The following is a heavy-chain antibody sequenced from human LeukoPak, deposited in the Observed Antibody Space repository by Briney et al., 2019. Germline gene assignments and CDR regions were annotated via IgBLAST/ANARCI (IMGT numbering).Heavy chain of an antibody. CDR3: ARDSGGVDSGLDY. CDR1: GGTFSSYA. Sequence: WASVKVSCKASGGTFSSYAISWVRQAPGQGLEWMGGIISIFGTANYAQKFQGRVTITADESTSTAYMELSSLGSEDTAVYYCARDSGGVDSGLDYWGQGTLVTVSS. CDR2: IISIFGTA. D-gene: IGHD3-10*01. V-gene: IGHV1-69*13. J-gene: IGHJ4*02.